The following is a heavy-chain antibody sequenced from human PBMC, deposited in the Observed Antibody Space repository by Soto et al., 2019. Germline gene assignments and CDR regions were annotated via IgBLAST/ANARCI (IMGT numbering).Heavy chain of an antibody. CDR2: ISYDVSNK. Sequence: QVQLVESGGDVVQPGRSLRLSCAASGLTFSSYGMHWVRQAPGKGLEWVAVISYDVSNKYYADSVKGRFTISRDNSKNTLYLQMNSLRAEDTAVYYCATNSYGYVSTYYFDYWGQGTLVTVSS. D-gene: IGHD5-18*01. J-gene: IGHJ4*02. V-gene: IGHV3-30*03. CDR1: GLTFSSYG. CDR3: ATNSYGYVSTYYFDY.